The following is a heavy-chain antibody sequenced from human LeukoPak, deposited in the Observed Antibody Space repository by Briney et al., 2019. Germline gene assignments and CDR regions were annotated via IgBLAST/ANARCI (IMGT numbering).Heavy chain of an antibody. V-gene: IGHV3-30*04. CDR3: ARDRPVRWLGDWYFDL. CDR1: GFTFSSYA. J-gene: IGHJ2*01. Sequence: PGGSLRLSCAASGFTFSSYAMHWVRQAPGKGLEWVAVISYDGSNKYYADSVKGRFTISRDNSKNTLYLQMNSLRAEDTAVYYCARDRPVRWLGDWYFDLWGRGTLVTVSS. D-gene: IGHD4-17*01. CDR2: ISYDGSNK.